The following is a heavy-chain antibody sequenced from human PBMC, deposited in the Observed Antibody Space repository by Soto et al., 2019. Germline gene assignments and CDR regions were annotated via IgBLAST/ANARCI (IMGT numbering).Heavy chain of an antibody. CDR2: ISGSGGST. CDR3: ATSDFWSGYFDSRYFDY. CDR1: GFTFSSYA. Sequence: EVQLLESGGGLVQPGGSLRLSCAASGFTFSSYAMSWVRQAPGKGLEWVSAISGSGGSTYYADSVKGRFTISRDNSKNTLYLQMNSLRAEDTAVYYCATSDFWSGYFDSRYFDYWGQGTLVTVSS. D-gene: IGHD3-3*01. V-gene: IGHV3-23*01. J-gene: IGHJ4*02.